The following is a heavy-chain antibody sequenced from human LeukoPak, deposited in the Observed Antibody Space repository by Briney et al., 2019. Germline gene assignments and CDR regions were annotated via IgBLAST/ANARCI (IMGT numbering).Heavy chain of an antibody. D-gene: IGHD3-22*01. J-gene: IGHJ4*02. CDR1: GGSISSGSYY. CDR2: IYTSGST. CDR3: ARDSSGYPPFDY. Sequence: SQTLSLTCTVSGGSISSGSYYWSWIRQPAGKGLEWIGRIYTSGSTNYNPSLKSRVTISVDTSKNQFSLKLSSVTAADTAVYYCARDSSGYPPFDYWGQGTLVTVSS. V-gene: IGHV4-61*02.